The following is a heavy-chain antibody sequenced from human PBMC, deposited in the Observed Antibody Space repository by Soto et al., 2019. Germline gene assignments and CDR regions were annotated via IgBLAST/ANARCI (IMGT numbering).Heavy chain of an antibody. CDR1: GGSISSYY. V-gene: IGHV4-59*08. CDR2: IFYSGST. Sequence: SETLSLTCTVSGGSISSYYLSWIRQPPGKGLEWIGYIFYSGSTNYNPSLKSRVTISVDTSKNQFSLKLSSVTAADTAVYYCARQGPYGMDVWGQGTKVTVSS. J-gene: IGHJ6*02. CDR3: ARQGPYGMDV.